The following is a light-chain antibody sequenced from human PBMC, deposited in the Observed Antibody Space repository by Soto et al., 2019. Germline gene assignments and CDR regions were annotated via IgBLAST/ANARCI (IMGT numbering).Light chain of an antibody. V-gene: IGLV1-51*01. Sequence: QSVLTQSPSVSAAPGQKVTISCSGSSSNIGNNYVSWYQQLPGTAPKLLIYEVSKRPSGVPDRFSGSKSGSTASLTVSGLQTEDEADYYCNSYVAGSNVFGTGTKLTVL. CDR1: SSNIGNNY. J-gene: IGLJ1*01. CDR2: EVS. CDR3: NSYVAGSNV.